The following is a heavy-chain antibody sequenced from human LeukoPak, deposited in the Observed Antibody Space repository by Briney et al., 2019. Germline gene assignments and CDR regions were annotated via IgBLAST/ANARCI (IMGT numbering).Heavy chain of an antibody. CDR3: ARDYPGIAAAGRRGNWFDP. D-gene: IGHD6-13*01. CDR1: GGSISSGGYY. V-gene: IGHV4-31*03. J-gene: IGHJ5*02. Sequence: SQTLSLTCTVSGGSISSGGYYWSWIRQHPGKGLEWLGYIYYSGSTYYNPSLKSRVTISVDTSKNQFSLKLSSVTAADTAVYYCARDYPGIAAAGRRGNWFDPWGQGTLVTVSS. CDR2: IYYSGST.